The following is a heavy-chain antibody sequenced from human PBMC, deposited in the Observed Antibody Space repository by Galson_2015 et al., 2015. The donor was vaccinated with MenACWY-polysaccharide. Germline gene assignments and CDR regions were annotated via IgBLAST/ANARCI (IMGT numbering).Heavy chain of an antibody. D-gene: IGHD2-15*01. J-gene: IGHJ4*02. V-gene: IGHV5-51*01. CDR1: GYSFTSYW. Sequence: QSGAEVKKPGESLKISCKGSGYSFTSYWIAWVRQMPGKGLEWMGIIYPDDSDTRYNPSFESQVTISADKSITTAYLQWSSLKASDTAMYYCARSRVVVAANPSQRSLDYWGQGALVTVSS. CDR3: ARSRVVVAANPSQRSLDY. CDR2: IYPDDSDT.